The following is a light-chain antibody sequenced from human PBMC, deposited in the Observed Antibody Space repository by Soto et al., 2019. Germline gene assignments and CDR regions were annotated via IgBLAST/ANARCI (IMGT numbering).Light chain of an antibody. CDR3: QHYNSYSEP. Sequence: DIQMTQSPSTLSGSVGDRVTITCRASQTISSWLAWYQQKPGKAPKLLIYKASTLKSGVPSRFSGSGSGTEFTLTISSLQPDDFAPYYCQHYNSYSEPFGQGTKV. V-gene: IGKV1-5*03. CDR2: KAS. CDR1: QTISSW. J-gene: IGKJ1*01.